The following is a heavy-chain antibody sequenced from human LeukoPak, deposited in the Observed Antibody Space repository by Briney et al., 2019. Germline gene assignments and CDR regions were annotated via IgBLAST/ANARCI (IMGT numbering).Heavy chain of an antibody. Sequence: SETLSLTCTVSGGSISSSSYYWGWIRQPPGKGLEWIGSIYYSGSTYYNPPLKSRVTISGDTSKNQISLKLKSVTAADTAVYYCGRGGAIAVAGTWGQGTLVTVSS. V-gene: IGHV4-39*01. CDR1: GGSISSSSYY. CDR2: IYYSGST. J-gene: IGHJ4*02. D-gene: IGHD6-19*01. CDR3: GRGGAIAVAGT.